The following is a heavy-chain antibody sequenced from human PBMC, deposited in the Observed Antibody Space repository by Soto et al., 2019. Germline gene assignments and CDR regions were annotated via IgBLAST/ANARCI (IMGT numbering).Heavy chain of an antibody. CDR3: ARDAGPSGSYYWSFTNYYYGMDV. V-gene: IGHV1-46*01. D-gene: IGHD3-10*01. Sequence: AASVKVSCKASGYTFTSYYMHWVRQAPGQGLEWMGIINPSGGSTSYAQKFQGRVTMTRDTSTSTVYMELSSLRSEDTAVYYCARDAGPSGSYYWSFTNYYYGMDVWGQGTTVTVSS. CDR1: GYTFTSYY. J-gene: IGHJ6*02. CDR2: INPSGGST.